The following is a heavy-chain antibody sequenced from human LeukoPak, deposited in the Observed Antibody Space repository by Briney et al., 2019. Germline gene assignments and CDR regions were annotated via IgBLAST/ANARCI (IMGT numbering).Heavy chain of an antibody. CDR1: GFTFSSYA. CDR2: ISGSGGST. Sequence: GGSLRLSCAASGFTFSSYAMSWVRQAPGKGLEWVSAISGSGGSTYYADSVKGRFTISRDNSKNTLYLQMNSLRAEDTAVYYXAKDRSRVGATTAFDIWGQGTMVTVSS. J-gene: IGHJ3*02. D-gene: IGHD1-26*01. CDR3: AKDRSRVGATTAFDI. V-gene: IGHV3-23*01.